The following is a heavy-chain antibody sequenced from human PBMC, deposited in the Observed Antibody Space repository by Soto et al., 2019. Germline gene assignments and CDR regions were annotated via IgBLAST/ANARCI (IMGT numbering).Heavy chain of an antibody. CDR1: GFTFGDYA. V-gene: IGHV3-49*03. CDR2: IRSKAYGGTT. Sequence: GGSLRLSCTASGFTFGDYAMSWFRQAPGKGLEWVGFIRSKAYGGTTEYAASVKGRFTISRDDSKSIAYLQMNSLKTEDTAVYYCTRDPCRGAHYYYYYGMDVRGQRTTVTVSS. D-gene: IGHD3-10*01. J-gene: IGHJ6*02. CDR3: TRDPCRGAHYYYYYGMDV.